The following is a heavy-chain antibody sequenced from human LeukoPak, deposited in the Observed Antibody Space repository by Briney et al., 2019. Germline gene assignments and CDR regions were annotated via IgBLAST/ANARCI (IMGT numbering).Heavy chain of an antibody. D-gene: IGHD3-10*01. CDR3: ARAHGSGSSYHPDY. Sequence: ASVKVSCKASGYSFTAYYMHWVRQAPGQGLEYMGWINPNSGGTNSSQKFQDRVTLTRDTSISTAYMELSSLTSDDTAVYYCARAHGSGSSYHPDYWGQGTLVTVSS. CDR2: INPNSGGT. J-gene: IGHJ4*02. V-gene: IGHV1-2*02. CDR1: GYSFTAYY.